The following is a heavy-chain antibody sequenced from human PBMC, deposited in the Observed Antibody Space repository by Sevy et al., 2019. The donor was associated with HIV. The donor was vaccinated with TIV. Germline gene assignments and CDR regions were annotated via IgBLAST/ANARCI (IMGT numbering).Heavy chain of an antibody. Sequence: GGSLRLSCAASGFTFSSYWMHWVRQAPGKGLVWVSRINSGGSSTSYADSVKGRFSISRDNAKNTLYLQMNSLRAEDTAVYYCARVSPVSYNGMDVWGQGTTVTVSS. V-gene: IGHV3-74*01. CDR1: GFTFSSYW. CDR2: INSGGSST. CDR3: ARVSPVSYNGMDV. J-gene: IGHJ6*02.